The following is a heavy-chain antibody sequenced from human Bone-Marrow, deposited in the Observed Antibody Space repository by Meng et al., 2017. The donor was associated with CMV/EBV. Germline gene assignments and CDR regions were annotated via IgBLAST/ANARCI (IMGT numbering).Heavy chain of an antibody. D-gene: IGHD6-6*01. CDR2: ISYDGSNK. CDR3: AKSVNIAARPAYYYGMDV. V-gene: IGHV3-30-3*02. CDR1: GFTFSSYA. J-gene: IGHJ6*02. Sequence: GESLKISCAASGFTFSSYAMHWVRQAPGKGLEWVAVISYDGSNKYYADSVKGRFTISRDNSKNTLYLQMNSLRAEDTAVYYCAKSVNIAARPAYYYGMDVWGQGTTVTVSS.